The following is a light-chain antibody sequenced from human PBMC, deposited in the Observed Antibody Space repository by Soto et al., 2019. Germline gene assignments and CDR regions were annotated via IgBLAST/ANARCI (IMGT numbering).Light chain of an antibody. CDR2: DVS. J-gene: IGLJ1*01. CDR1: SSDVGGYNA. Sequence: QSALTQPRSVSGSPGQSVTISCTRTSSDVGGYNAVSWYQQNPGKAPKIMIYDVSKRPSGVPDRFSGSKSGNTASLTISGLQAEDEADYYCCSYAGSYIYVFGTGTKLTVL. CDR3: CSYAGSYIYV. V-gene: IGLV2-11*01.